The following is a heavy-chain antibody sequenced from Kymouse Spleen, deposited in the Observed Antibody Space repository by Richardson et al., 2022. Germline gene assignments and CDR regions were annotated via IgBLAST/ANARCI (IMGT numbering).Heavy chain of an antibody. CDR3: AKDASTGKGYYYYGMDV. D-gene: IGHD1-1*01. J-gene: IGHJ6*02. V-gene: IGHV3-9*01. CDR1: GFTFDDYA. Sequence: EVQLVESGGGLVQPGRSLRLSCAASGFTFDDYAMHWVRQAPGKGLEWVSGISWNSGSIGYADSVKGRFTISRDNAKNSLYLQMNSLRAEDTALYYCAKDASTGKGYYYYGMDVWGQGTTVTVSS. CDR2: ISWNSGSI.